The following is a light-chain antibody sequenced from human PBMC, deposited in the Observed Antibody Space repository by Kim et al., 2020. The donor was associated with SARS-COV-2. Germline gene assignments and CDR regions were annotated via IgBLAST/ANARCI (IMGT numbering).Light chain of an antibody. CDR3: LQDYMYSWT. Sequence: AIQMTKSTYYLSAYVGDRVTITCRASQDIRNGLGWYQHKPGKAPNLLIYDASTLQSGVPSRFSGSASGTNFTLTISSLQPEDFATYYCLQDYMYSWTFGQGTKVDIK. CDR2: DAS. J-gene: IGKJ1*01. V-gene: IGKV1-6*01. CDR1: QDIRNG.